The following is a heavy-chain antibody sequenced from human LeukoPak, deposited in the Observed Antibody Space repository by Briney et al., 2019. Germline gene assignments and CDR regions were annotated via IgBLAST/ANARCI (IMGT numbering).Heavy chain of an antibody. CDR1: GGSISSSNYH. D-gene: IGHD2-2*02. Sequence: SETLSLTCSVSGGSISSSNYHWGWIRQPPGKGLEWIASFYYSGSTYYNPSLKSRVTISVDTSKNQFSLKLSSVTAADTAVYYCARRRCSSTSCYRQKYYFDYWGQGTLVTVSS. CDR2: FYYSGST. J-gene: IGHJ4*02. V-gene: IGHV4-39*07. CDR3: ARRRCSSTSCYRQKYYFDY.